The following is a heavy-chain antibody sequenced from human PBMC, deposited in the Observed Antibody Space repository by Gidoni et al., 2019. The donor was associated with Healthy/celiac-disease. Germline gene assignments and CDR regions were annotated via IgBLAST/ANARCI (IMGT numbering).Heavy chain of an antibody. Sequence: EVQLVQSGAEVKKPGESLKISCKGSGYSFTSYWIGWVRQMPGKGLEWMGSIYPGDSDTSYSPSFQGQVTISADKSISTAYLQWSSLKASDTAMYYCARHTRAAYSGYDLVDYWGQGTLVTVSS. CDR1: GYSFTSYW. CDR2: IYPGDSDT. J-gene: IGHJ4*02. V-gene: IGHV5-51*01. CDR3: ARHTRAAYSGYDLVDY. D-gene: IGHD5-12*01.